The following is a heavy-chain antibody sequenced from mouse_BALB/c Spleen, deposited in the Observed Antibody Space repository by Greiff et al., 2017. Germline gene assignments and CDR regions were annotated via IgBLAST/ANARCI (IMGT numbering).Heavy chain of an antibody. CDR1: GYTFTDYA. CDR3: ARSRTGHYFDY. D-gene: IGHD4-1*01. Sequence: VQLQQSGAELVRPGVSVKISCKGSGYTFTDYAMHWVKQSHAKSLEWIGVISTYYGDASYNQKFKGKATLTTDKSSSTAYMQLSRLTSEDSAVYFCARSRTGHYFDYWGQGTTLTVSS. V-gene: IGHV1S137*01. J-gene: IGHJ2*01. CDR2: ISTYYGDA.